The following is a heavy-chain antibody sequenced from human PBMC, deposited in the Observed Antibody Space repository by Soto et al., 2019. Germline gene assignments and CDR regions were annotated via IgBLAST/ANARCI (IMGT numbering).Heavy chain of an antibody. CDR3: ARSSYCSSTSCYETAPRH. D-gene: IGHD2-2*01. CDR1: GGTFSSYA. Sequence: ASVKVSCKASGGTFSSYAISWVRQAPGQGLEWMGGIIPIFGTANYAQKFQGRVTITADESTSTAYMELSSLRSEDTAVYYCARSSYCSSTSCYETAPRHWGQGTLVTVSS. V-gene: IGHV1-69*13. CDR2: IIPIFGTA. J-gene: IGHJ4*02.